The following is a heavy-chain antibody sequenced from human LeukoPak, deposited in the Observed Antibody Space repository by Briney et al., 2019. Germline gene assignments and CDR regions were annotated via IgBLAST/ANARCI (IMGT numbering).Heavy chain of an antibody. CDR1: GGSFSGYY. Sequence: SETLSLTCAVYGGSFSGYYWSWIRQPPGKGLEWIGEINHSGSTNYNPSLKSRVTISVDTSKNQFSLKLSSVTAAGTAVYYCARYSGHDSTFDYWGQGTLVTVSS. J-gene: IGHJ4*02. CDR3: ARYSGHDSTFDY. V-gene: IGHV4-34*01. D-gene: IGHD5-12*01. CDR2: INHSGST.